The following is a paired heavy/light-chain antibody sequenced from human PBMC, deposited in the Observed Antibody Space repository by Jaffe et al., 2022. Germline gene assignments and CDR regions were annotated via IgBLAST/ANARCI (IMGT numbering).Heavy chain of an antibody. CDR1: GYTFTSYD. V-gene: IGHV1-8*01. CDR3: ARRACSGGTCYHWVDP. Sequence: QVQLVQSGAEVKKPGASVKVSCKASGYTFTSYDINWVRQATGQGLEWMGWMNPNSGNTGYAQRFQGRVTMTSNTSISTAYMEVSSLRSEDTAVYFCARRACSGGTCYHWVDPWGQGTLVTVSS. CDR2: MNPNSGNT. J-gene: IGHJ5*02. D-gene: IGHD2-15*01.
Light chain of an antibody. V-gene: IGKV1-5*03. J-gene: IGKJ2*01. CDR1: QSISSW. CDR2: KAS. CDR3: QHYYSYPYT. Sequence: DIQMTQSPSTLSASVGDRVSITCRASQSISSWLAWYQQKPGKAPKLLIYKASSLESGVPSRFSGSGSGTEFTLTISSLQPDDFATYYCQHYYSYPYTFGQGTKLEIK.